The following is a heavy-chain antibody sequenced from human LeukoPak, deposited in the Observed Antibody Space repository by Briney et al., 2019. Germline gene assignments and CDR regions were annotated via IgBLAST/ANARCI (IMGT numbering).Heavy chain of an antibody. D-gene: IGHD6-19*01. J-gene: IGHJ4*02. Sequence: ASVKASCKASGYTFTGYYMHWVRQAPGQGLEWMGWINPNSGGTNYAQKFQGRVTMTRDTSISTAYMELSRLRSDDTAVYYCARDGGIAVAASHLDYWGQGTLVTVSS. CDR1: GYTFTGYY. CDR2: INPNSGGT. V-gene: IGHV1-2*02. CDR3: ARDGGIAVAASHLDY.